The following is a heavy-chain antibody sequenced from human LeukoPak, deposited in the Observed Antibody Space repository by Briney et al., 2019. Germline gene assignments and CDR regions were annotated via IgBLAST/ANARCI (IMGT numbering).Heavy chain of an antibody. D-gene: IGHD5-18*01. V-gene: IGHV1-8*01. J-gene: IGHJ3*02. CDR2: MNPNSGNT. Sequence: AASVKVSCKASGYTFANYDINWVRQASGQGPEWMGWMNPNSGNTGYAQKFQGRVTMTRDTSTSTVYMELSSLRSEDTAVYYCARTAFPLRLDAFDIWGQGTMVTVSS. CDR3: ARTAFPLRLDAFDI. CDR1: GYTFANYD.